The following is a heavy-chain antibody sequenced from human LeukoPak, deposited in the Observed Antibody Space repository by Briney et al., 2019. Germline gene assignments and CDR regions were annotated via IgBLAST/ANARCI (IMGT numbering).Heavy chain of an antibody. J-gene: IGHJ4*02. V-gene: IGHV3-33*01. CDR2: IWYDGSNK. CDR1: GFTFSNYG. CDR3: AREGPRGNSQFDY. Sequence: GRSLRLSCAASGFTFSNYGMHRVRQAPGKGLEWVALIWYDGSNKYYTDPVKGRLTISRDNSKDTLFLQMNSLRAEDTAVYYCAREGPRGNSQFDYWGQGTLVTVSS. D-gene: IGHD2/OR15-2a*01.